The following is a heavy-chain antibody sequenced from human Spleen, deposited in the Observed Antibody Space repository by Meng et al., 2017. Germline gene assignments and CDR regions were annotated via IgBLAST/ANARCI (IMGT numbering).Heavy chain of an antibody. V-gene: IGHV4-34*01. J-gene: IGHJ5*02. CDR2: INHSGST. D-gene: IGHD6-13*01. Sequence: QVQLQQWGAGLLKPSETLSLTCVVSGGSFSDYYWSWIRQPPGKGLEWIGEINHSGSTYYNPSLKSRVTISVDTSKNQFSLKLSSVTAADTAVYYCARDGAAAGINWFDPWGQGTLVTVSS. CDR1: GGSFSDYY. CDR3: ARDGAAAGINWFDP.